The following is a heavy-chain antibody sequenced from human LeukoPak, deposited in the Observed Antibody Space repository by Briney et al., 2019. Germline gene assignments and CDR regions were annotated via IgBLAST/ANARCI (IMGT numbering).Heavy chain of an antibody. J-gene: IGHJ4*02. CDR1: GFSFSYSL. CDR2: INTDGSIT. V-gene: IGHV3-74*01. CDR3: ARNLGAY. Sequence: PGGSLILSCAGSGFSFSYSLMHWVRQAPGKGLVWVSRINTDGSITFYADSVKGRFTISRDNAKNTLYLQMNSLRAEDTAVYYCARNLGAYWGQGTLVTVCS.